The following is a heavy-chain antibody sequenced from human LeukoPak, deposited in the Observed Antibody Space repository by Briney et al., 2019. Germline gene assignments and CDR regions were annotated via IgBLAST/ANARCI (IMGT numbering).Heavy chain of an antibody. V-gene: IGHV3-33*01. D-gene: IGHD4-17*01. CDR1: GFTFSSYG. Sequence: GGSLRLSCAASGFTFSSYGMHWVRQAPGKGLEWVAVIWYDGSTKYYADSVKGRFTISRDNAKNSLYLQMNSLRAEDTAVYYCAREDDYGGDYGMDVWGQGTTVTVSS. CDR3: AREDDYGGDYGMDV. J-gene: IGHJ6*02. CDR2: IWYDGSTK.